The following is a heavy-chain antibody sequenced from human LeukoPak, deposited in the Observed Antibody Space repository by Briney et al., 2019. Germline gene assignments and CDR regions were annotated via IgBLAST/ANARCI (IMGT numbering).Heavy chain of an antibody. CDR1: GFTFSSYS. Sequence: TGGSLRLSCAASGFTFSSYSMNWVRQAPGKGLEWVSSISSSSSYIYYADSVKGRFTISRDNSKNTLYLQMNSLRAEDTAVYYCARDRTPNWGPQGAFDIWGQGTMVTVSS. J-gene: IGHJ3*02. CDR3: ARDRTPNWGPQGAFDI. V-gene: IGHV3-21*01. CDR2: ISSSSSYI. D-gene: IGHD7-27*01.